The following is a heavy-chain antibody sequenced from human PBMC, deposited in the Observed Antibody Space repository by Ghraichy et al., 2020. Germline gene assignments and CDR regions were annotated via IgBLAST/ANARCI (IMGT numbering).Heavy chain of an antibody. CDR1: GFTFSSYA. J-gene: IGHJ4*02. CDR2: ISGSGGST. CDR3: ARHIRITMVQGVISGVRAVDY. D-gene: IGHD3-10*01. Sequence: GGSLRLSCAASGFTFSSYAMSWVRQAPGKGLEWVSAISGSGGSTYYADSVKGRFTISRDNSKNTLYLQMNSLRAEDTAVYYCARHIRITMVQGVISGVRAVDYWGQGTLVTVSS. V-gene: IGHV3-23*01.